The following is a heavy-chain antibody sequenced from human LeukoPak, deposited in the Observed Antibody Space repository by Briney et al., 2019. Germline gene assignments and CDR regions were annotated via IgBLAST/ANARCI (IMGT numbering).Heavy chain of an antibody. CDR3: ARMHSGWYYAFDI. Sequence: TSETLSLTCAVYGRSFSGYYWSWIRQPPGKGLEWIGEINHSGSTNYNPSLKSRVTISVDTSKNQFSLKLSSVTAADTAVYYCARMHSGWYYAFDIRGQGTMVTVSS. CDR2: INHSGST. V-gene: IGHV4-34*01. J-gene: IGHJ3*02. D-gene: IGHD6-19*01. CDR1: GRSFSGYY.